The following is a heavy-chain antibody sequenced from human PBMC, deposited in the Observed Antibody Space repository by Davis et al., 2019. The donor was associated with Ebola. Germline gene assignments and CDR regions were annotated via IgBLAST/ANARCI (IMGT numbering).Heavy chain of an antibody. Sequence: SETLSLTCTVSGGSIDSSYWSWIRQPPGKGLEWIGYISYSGTTNYNPSLRSRVTISVDTSKRQFSLKLSSVTAADTAVYYCARAWSGITIFGVKEYYFDYWGQGTLVTVSS. CDR3: ARAWSGITIFGVKEYYFDY. V-gene: IGHV4-59*01. CDR2: ISYSGTT. D-gene: IGHD3-3*01. J-gene: IGHJ4*02. CDR1: GGSIDSSY.